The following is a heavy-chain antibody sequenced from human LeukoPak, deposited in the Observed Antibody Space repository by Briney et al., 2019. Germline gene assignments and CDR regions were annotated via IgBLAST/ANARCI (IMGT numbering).Heavy chain of an antibody. V-gene: IGHV4-34*01. Sequence: PGGSLRLSCAASGFTFSSYAMSWIRQPPGKGLEWIGEINHSGSTNYNTSLKSRVTISVDTSKNQFSLKLSSVTAADTAVYYCARADDSSTPLLLDYWGQGTLVTVSS. CDR3: ARADDSSTPLLLDY. D-gene: IGHD3-22*01. J-gene: IGHJ4*02. CDR2: INHSGST. CDR1: GFTFSSYA.